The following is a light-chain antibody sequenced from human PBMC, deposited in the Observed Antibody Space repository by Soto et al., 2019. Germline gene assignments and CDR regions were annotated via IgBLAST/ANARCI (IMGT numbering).Light chain of an antibody. CDR3: QQRINWPST. CDR1: QSVDSY. J-gene: IGKJ4*01. CDR2: EAS. V-gene: IGKV3-11*01. Sequence: EVVLTQSPVTLSLSPGERATLSCRASQSVDSYLAWYQQKPGQAPRLLIYEASNRATGIPARFSGSGSGTDFNLTISGLEPEDFAIYYCQQRINWPSTFGGGTKVDIQ.